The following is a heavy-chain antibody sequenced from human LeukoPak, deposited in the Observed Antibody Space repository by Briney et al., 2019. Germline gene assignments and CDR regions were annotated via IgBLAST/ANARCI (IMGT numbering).Heavy chain of an antibody. CDR3: AREPSGSYYGDAFDI. J-gene: IGHJ3*02. CDR2: IYSGGST. D-gene: IGHD1-26*01. V-gene: IGHV3-66*01. CDR1: GFTVSSNY. Sequence: GGSLRLSCAASGFTVSSNYMSWVRQAPGKGLEWVSVIYSGGSTYYADSVKGRFTISRDNSKNTLYLQMNSLRAEDTAVYYCAREPSGSYYGDAFDIWGQGTMVTVSS.